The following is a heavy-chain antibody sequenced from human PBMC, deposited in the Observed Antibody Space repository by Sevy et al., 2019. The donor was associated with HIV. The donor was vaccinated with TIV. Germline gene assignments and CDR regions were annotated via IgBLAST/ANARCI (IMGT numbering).Heavy chain of an antibody. CDR2: IYTSGST. V-gene: IGHV4-61*02. CDR3: ASGEVGATRNYYYYYYMDV. D-gene: IGHD1-26*01. Sequence: SETLSLTCTVSDGSISSGSYYWSWIRQPAGKGLEWIGRIYTSGSTNYNPSLKSRVTISVDTSKNQFSLKLSSVTAADTAVYYCASGEVGATRNYYYYYYMDVWGKGTTVTISS. CDR1: DGSISSGSYY. J-gene: IGHJ6*03.